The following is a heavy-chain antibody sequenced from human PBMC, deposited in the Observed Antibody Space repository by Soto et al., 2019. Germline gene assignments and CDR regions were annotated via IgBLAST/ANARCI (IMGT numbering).Heavy chain of an antibody. J-gene: IGHJ6*02. CDR2: STGAGGST. Sequence: PGRSLRLSCAASGFPFSSYAISWVRQAPGKGLGWVAASTGAGGSTYKVDSEKGRFTISSDNSKKTVYLQLDGLRAKDTAIYYCAKGHIDYKGDYQSYGMDVWGPGTKVTVSS. V-gene: IGHV3-23*01. CDR1: GFPFSSYA. CDR3: AKGHIDYKGDYQSYGMDV. D-gene: IGHD2-21*01.